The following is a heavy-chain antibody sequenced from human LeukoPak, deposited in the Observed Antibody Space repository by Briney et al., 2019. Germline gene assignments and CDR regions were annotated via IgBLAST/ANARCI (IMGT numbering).Heavy chain of an antibody. CDR2: IYYSGST. V-gene: IGHV4-39*01. J-gene: IGHJ4*02. CDR3: ARRSAYDFWSGPYDY. Sequence: PSETLSLTCTVSGVSISSSSYYWGWIRQPPGKGLEWIGSIYYSGSTYYNPSLKSRVTTSVDTSKNQFSLKLSSVTAADTAVYYCARRSAYDFWSGPYDYWGQGTLVTVSS. D-gene: IGHD3-3*01. CDR1: GVSISSSSYY.